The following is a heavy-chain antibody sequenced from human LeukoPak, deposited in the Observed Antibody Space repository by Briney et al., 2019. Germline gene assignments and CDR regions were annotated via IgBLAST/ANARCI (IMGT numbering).Heavy chain of an antibody. CDR3: ARKMYSSGWYGFDY. CDR2: IRYDGSNK. CDR1: GFTFSSYG. D-gene: IGHD6-19*01. J-gene: IGHJ4*02. Sequence: GGSLRLSCAASGFTFSSYGMHWVRQAPGKGLEWVAFIRYDGSNKYYADSVKGRFTISRDNSKNTLYLQMNSLRAEDTAVYYCARKMYSSGWYGFDYWGQGTLVTVSS. V-gene: IGHV3-30*02.